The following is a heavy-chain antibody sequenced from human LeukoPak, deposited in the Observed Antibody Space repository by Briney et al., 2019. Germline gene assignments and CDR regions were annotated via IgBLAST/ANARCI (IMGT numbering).Heavy chain of an antibody. CDR1: GFTFSSYA. Sequence: PGGSLRLSCAASGFTFSSYAMSWVRQAPGKGLEWVSAISGSGGSTYYADSVKGRFTISRDNSKSTLYLQMNSLRAEDTAVYYCAKDIVLMVYAKGSSYFDYWGQGTLVTVSS. CDR2: ISGSGGST. V-gene: IGHV3-23*01. D-gene: IGHD2-8*01. J-gene: IGHJ4*02. CDR3: AKDIVLMVYAKGSSYFDY.